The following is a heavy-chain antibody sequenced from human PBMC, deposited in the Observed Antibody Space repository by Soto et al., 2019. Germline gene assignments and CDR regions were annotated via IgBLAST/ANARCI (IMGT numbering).Heavy chain of an antibody. J-gene: IGHJ4*02. Sequence: PSETLSLTCTVSGDSISSTRWWSWVRQSPGKGLEWIGDIYHGGSTNYNPSLKSRVTISIDKSKNTLYLHMNSLRAEDTAVYYCVRDMQLWRLDSWGQGTLVTVSS. V-gene: IGHV4-4*02. D-gene: IGHD2-21*01. CDR3: VRDMQLWRLDS. CDR1: GDSISSTRW. CDR2: IYHGGST.